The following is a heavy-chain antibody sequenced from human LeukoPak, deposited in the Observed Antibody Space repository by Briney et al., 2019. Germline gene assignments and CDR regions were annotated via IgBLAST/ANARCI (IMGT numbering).Heavy chain of an antibody. J-gene: IGHJ4*02. D-gene: IGHD6-19*01. CDR3: AGAVAGTVRFDY. V-gene: IGHV3-30*02. CDR1: GFTFSSYG. Sequence: PGGSLRLSCAASGFTFSSYGMHWVRQAPGKGLEWVAFIRYDGSNKYYADSVKGRFTISRDNSKNTLYLQMNSLRAEDTAVHYCAGAVAGTVRFDYWGQGTLVTVSS. CDR2: IRYDGSNK.